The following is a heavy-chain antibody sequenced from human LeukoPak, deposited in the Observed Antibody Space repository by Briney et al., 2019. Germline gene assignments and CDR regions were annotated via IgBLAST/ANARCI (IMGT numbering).Heavy chain of an antibody. CDR3: ARDHDWAFDY. J-gene: IGHJ4*02. CDR2: VSSTYEI. Sequence: GGSLRLSCAASGFTFSSYAMSGVRQAPGKGLEWVSYVSSTYEIHYADSVRGRFTISRDNAKNSLYLQMNSLTAEDTAVYYCARDHDWAFDYWGQGTVVSVSS. D-gene: IGHD3-9*01. V-gene: IGHV3-21*05. CDR1: GFTFSSYA.